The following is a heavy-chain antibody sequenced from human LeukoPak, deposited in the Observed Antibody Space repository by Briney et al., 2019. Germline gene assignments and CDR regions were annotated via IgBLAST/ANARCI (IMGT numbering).Heavy chain of an antibody. CDR2: INGSGSS. J-gene: IGHJ4*02. Sequence: SETLSLTCTVSGGSISSSSYYWSWIRQPPGKGLEWIGEINGSGSSNYNPSLKSRVTISVDTSKNQFSLKLSSVTAADTAVYYCARGPLRDFDWLNRQGAIDYWGQGTLVTVSS. CDR1: GGSISSSSYY. D-gene: IGHD3-9*01. V-gene: IGHV4-39*07. CDR3: ARGPLRDFDWLNRQGAIDY.